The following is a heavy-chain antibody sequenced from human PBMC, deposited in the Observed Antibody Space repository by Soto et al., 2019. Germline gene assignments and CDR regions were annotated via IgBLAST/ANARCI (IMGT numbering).Heavy chain of an antibody. CDR3: ARDEGEVGYSDGCEIYYFYVMDV. Sequence: GGSLRLSCAAPGFTFSSYGMHWVRQAPAKGLEWEAVIWYDGSNKYYADSVKGRFTISRDNSKNTLYLQMNSLRAGDTAVYYCARDEGEVGYSDGCEIYYFYVMDVWGQGTTFTVSS. J-gene: IGHJ6*02. CDR1: GFTFSSYG. CDR2: IWYDGSNK. V-gene: IGHV3-33*01. D-gene: IGHD5-18*01.